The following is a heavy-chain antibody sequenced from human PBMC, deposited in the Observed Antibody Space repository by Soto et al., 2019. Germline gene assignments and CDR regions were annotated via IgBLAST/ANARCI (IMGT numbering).Heavy chain of an antibody. CDR1: GFTFSSYA. D-gene: IGHD3-22*01. J-gene: IGHJ4*02. CDR3: AKDADITMLVVPIGFDY. V-gene: IGHV3-23*01. CDR2: ISGSGGST. Sequence: PGGSLRLSCAASGFTFSSYAMSWVRQAPGKGLEWVSAISGSGGSTYYADSVKGRFTISRDNSKNTLYLQMNSLRAEDTAVYYCAKDADITMLVVPIGFDYWGPGTLVTVSS.